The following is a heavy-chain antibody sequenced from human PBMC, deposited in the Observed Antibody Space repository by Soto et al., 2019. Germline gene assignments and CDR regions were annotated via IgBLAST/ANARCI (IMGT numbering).Heavy chain of an antibody. J-gene: IGHJ3*02. CDR3: ARGSDSSGYFDAFDI. D-gene: IGHD3-22*01. CDR2: ISSSGSTI. V-gene: IGHV3-48*03. CDR1: GFTFSSYE. Sequence: GSLRLSCAASGFTFSSYEMNWVRQAPGKGLEWVSYISSSGSTIYYADSVKGRFTISRDNAKNSLYLQMNSLRAEDTAVYYCARGSDSSGYFDAFDIWGQGTMVTVSS.